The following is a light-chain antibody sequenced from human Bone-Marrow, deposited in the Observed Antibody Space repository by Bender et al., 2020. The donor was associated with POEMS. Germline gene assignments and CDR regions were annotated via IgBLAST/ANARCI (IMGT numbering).Light chain of an antibody. V-gene: IGLV2-23*02. CDR3: CAYAGSRTFVL. CDR1: SADIGTYKL. J-gene: IGLJ3*02. Sequence: QSALTQPASVSGSPGQSITISCTGTSADIGTYKLVSWYQLRPGKAPKLIIHEVTKRPSGVSNRFSGSKSVNTASLSISGLQAEDEGDYYCCAYAGSRTFVLFGGGT. CDR2: EVT.